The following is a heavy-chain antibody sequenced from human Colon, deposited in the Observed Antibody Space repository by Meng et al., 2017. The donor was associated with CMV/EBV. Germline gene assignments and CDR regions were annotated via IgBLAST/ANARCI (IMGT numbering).Heavy chain of an antibody. CDR2: ISSSGSTI. CDR3: AREHCSSTSCSYFDY. CDR1: GFTFTSYE. Sequence: GESLKISCAASGFTFTSYEMNWVRQAPGKGLEWVSYISSSGSTIYYADSVKGRFTISRANTKNSLYLQLNSLRAEDTAVYYCAREHCSSTSCSYFDYWGQGTLVTVSS. V-gene: IGHV3-48*03. J-gene: IGHJ4*02. D-gene: IGHD2-2*01.